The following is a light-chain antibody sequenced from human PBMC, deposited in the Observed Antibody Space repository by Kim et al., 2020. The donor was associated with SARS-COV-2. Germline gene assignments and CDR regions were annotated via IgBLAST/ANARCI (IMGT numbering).Light chain of an antibody. CDR2: DVS. Sequence: GQSITIACTGTRSDVGGYHYVSWYQQHPGQAPKLIIYDVSNQPSGVSNRFSGSKSGNTASLNISGLQAEDEADYYCSSYTSSSPLVFGGGTQLTVL. J-gene: IGLJ2*01. CDR3: SSYTSSSPLV. V-gene: IGLV2-14*03. CDR1: RSDVGGYHY.